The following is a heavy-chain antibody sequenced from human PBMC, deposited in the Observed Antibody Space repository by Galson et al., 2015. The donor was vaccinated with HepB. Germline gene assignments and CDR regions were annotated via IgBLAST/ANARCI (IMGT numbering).Heavy chain of an antibody. CDR1: GYTLTELS. V-gene: IGHV1-24*01. J-gene: IGHJ5*02. Sequence: SVKVSCKVSGYTLTELSMHWVRQAPGKGLEWMGGFDPEDGETIYAQKFQGRVTMTEDTSTDTAYMELSSLRSEDTAVYYCATRLWANTPFDPWGQGTLVTVSS. CDR3: ATRLWANTPFDP. D-gene: IGHD4/OR15-4a*01. CDR2: FDPEDGET.